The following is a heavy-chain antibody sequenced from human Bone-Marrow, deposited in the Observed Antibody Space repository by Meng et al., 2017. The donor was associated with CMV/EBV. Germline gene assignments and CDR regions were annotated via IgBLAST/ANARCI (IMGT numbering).Heavy chain of an antibody. CDR2: IYYSGST. Sequence: SETLSLTGTVSGGSISSYYWSWIRQPPGKGLEWIGYIYYSGSTNYNPSLKSRITISVDTPKNQFSLKLSTGTAAETTVYYCAREPAKKGPYGMDVWGQGTTVTVSS. D-gene: IGHD1-14*01. CDR3: AREPAKKGPYGMDV. CDR1: GGSISSYY. V-gene: IGHV4-59*01. J-gene: IGHJ6*02.